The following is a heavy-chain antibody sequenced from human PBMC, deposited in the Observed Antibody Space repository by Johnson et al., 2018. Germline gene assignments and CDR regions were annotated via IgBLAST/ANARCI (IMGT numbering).Heavy chain of an antibody. V-gene: IGHV3-33*01. J-gene: IGHJ4*02. CDR1: GFVFSNSG. Sequence: QVQLVESGGGVVQPGRSLRLSCAASGFVFSNSGIHWVRQAPGKGLEWVAIVYFDGGNKFYVDSVRGRFTISRDNSKNTAYLQINSLRVEDAAVYYCARWLTPGGCGFSPLDYWGQGTLVTVSS. CDR3: ARWLTPGGCGFSPLDY. CDR2: VYFDGGNK. D-gene: IGHD4-23*01.